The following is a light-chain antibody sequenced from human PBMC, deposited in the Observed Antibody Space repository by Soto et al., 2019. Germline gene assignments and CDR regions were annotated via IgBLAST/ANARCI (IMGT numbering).Light chain of an antibody. J-gene: IGKJ2*01. V-gene: IGKV1-5*03. CDR2: KTS. CDR3: EQYSTCPYT. Sequence: DIQMTQSPSTLSASVGDRVTITCRASQSVSNWLAWYQQKPGKAPNLLIYKTSDLESGVPSRFSGSGSGTEFTLTISSLQPDDFATYYCEQYSTCPYTFGQGTKLEI. CDR1: QSVSNW.